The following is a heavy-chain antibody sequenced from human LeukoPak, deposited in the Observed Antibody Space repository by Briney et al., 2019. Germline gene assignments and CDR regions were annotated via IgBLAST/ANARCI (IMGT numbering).Heavy chain of an antibody. CDR1: GLTFSGPW. V-gene: IGHV3-21*01. J-gene: IGHJ5*02. Sequence: PGGPLRLSCAASGLTFSGPWMNWARKAPGKGLEWVSSISSSSDYIYYADSVKGRFTISRDNAKNSLYLQMKSLRAEDTAVYYCARGKTSQNIVTRKTYNWFDPWGQGTLVTVSS. CDR2: ISSSSDYI. CDR3: ARGKTSQNIVTRKTYNWFDP. D-gene: IGHD2/OR15-2a*01.